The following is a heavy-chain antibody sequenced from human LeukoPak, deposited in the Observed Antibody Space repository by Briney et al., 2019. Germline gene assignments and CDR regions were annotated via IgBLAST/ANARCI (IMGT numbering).Heavy chain of an antibody. J-gene: IGHJ4*02. CDR2: IKQDGGEK. D-gene: IGHD3-10*01. Sequence: GGSLRLSCAASGFTFSRYWMRWVRQAPGKGLEWVANIKQDGGEKYYVDSVKGRFTISRDNSKDTLYLQMNSLRAEDTAVYYCARAAGLLWFGEYLDYWGQGTLVTVSS. V-gene: IGHV3-7*01. CDR3: ARAAGLLWFGEYLDY. CDR1: GFTFSRYW.